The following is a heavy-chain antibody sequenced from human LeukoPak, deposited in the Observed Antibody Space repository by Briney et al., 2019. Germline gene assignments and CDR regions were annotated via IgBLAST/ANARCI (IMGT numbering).Heavy chain of an antibody. V-gene: IGHV4-59*01. Sequence: PSETLSLTCTVSGGSISSYYWSWIRQPPGKGLEWIGYIYYSGSTNYNPSLKSRVTISVDTSKNQFSPKLSSVTAADTAVYCCARATTVVTPSSRRAFDIWGQGTMVTVSS. D-gene: IGHD4-23*01. CDR1: GGSISSYY. J-gene: IGHJ3*02. CDR2: IYYSGST. CDR3: ARATTVVTPSSRRAFDI.